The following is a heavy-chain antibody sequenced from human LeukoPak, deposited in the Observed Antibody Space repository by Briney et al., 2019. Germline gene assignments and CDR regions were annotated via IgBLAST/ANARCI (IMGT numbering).Heavy chain of an antibody. V-gene: IGHV3-66*01. CDR1: GLTVSSNY. D-gene: IGHD1-26*01. CDR2: IYSGGST. J-gene: IGHJ6*02. Sequence: GGSLRLSCAASGLTVSSNYVSWVRQAPGKGLEWVSVIYSGGSTYYADSVKGRFTISRDNSKNTLYLQMNSLRAEDTAVYYCARDSGSYYDYYYGMDVWGQGTTVTVSS. CDR3: ARDSGSYYDYYYGMDV.